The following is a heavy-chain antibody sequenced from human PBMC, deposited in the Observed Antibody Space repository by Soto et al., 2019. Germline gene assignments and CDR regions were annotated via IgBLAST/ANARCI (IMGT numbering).Heavy chain of an antibody. Sequence: QVQLQESGPGLVKPSQTLSLTCTVSGGSISSGGYYWSWIRQHPGKGLEWIGYIYYSGSTYYNPSLQSRVTISVDTSKNQFSLKLSSVTAADTAVYYCARDPTLDFGVVKAHAFDIWGQGTMVTVSS. CDR2: IYYSGST. D-gene: IGHD3-3*01. J-gene: IGHJ3*02. V-gene: IGHV4-31*03. CDR1: GGSISSGGYY. CDR3: ARDPTLDFGVVKAHAFDI.